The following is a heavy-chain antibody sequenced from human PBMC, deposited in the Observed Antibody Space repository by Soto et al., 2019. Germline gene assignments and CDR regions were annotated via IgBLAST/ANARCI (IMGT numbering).Heavy chain of an antibody. CDR3: ARVYGLGSYDAFDI. CDR1: NGSISSTNW. Sequence: QVQLQESGPGLVRPSGTLSLTCAVSNGSISSTNWWTWVRQPPGKGLEWIGEIYDRASTNYNPSLKSRVTISEDKSKNQLSLKLSSVTAADTAVYYCARVYGLGSYDAFDIWGQGTRVTISS. D-gene: IGHD3-10*01. V-gene: IGHV4-4*02. J-gene: IGHJ3*02. CDR2: IYDRAST.